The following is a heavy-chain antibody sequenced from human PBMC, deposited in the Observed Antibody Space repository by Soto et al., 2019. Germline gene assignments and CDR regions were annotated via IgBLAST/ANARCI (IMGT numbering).Heavy chain of an antibody. CDR3: ARRVAVVISDAFDI. CDR1: GYTFTSYA. J-gene: IGHJ3*02. CDR2: INAGNGNT. D-gene: IGHD3-22*01. V-gene: IGHV1-3*01. Sequence: ASVKVSCKASGYTFTSYAMHWVRQAPGQRLEWMGWINAGNGNTKYSQKFQGRVTITGDTAASRAYMVLGSLRSEDTVVYDCARRVAVVISDAFDIWGQGTMV.